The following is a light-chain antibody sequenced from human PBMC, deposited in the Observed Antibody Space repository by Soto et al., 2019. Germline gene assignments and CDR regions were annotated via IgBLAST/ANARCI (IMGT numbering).Light chain of an antibody. J-gene: IGLJ3*02. V-gene: IGLV2-8*01. CDR2: DVS. Sequence: QSALTQPPSASGSPGQSVTISCTGTSNDVGGYDFVSWYQHHPGKAPKLMIFDVSKRPSGVPDRFSGSKSGNTASLTVSGLLAEDEADYYCSSYEGSNTWVFGGGTKLTVL. CDR1: SNDVGGYDF. CDR3: SSYEGSNTWV.